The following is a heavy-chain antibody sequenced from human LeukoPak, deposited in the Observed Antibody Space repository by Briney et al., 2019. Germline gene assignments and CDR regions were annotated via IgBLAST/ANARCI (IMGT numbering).Heavy chain of an antibody. V-gene: IGHV3-30*04. CDR2: ISYDGSDR. J-gene: IGHJ4*02. CDR3: ARDGSNSLDS. CDR1: GFTFTNYA. Sequence: GGSLRLSCIGSGFTFTNYAMHWVRQAPGRGLEWLAVISYDGSDRFYAESVMGRFTISKDNYKDTLYLQMNSLRPEETAMYYCARDGSNSLDSWGQGTLVTVSS. D-gene: IGHD5-24*01.